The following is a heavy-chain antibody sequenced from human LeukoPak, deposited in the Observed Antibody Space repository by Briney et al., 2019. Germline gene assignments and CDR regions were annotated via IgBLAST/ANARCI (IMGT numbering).Heavy chain of an antibody. J-gene: IGHJ4*02. CDR3: AKGEDCSSTSCYTPDY. D-gene: IGHD2-2*02. Sequence: GGSLRLSCAASGFTFSSYAMSWVRQAPGKGLEWVSDISDSGGSTYYADSVKGRFTISRDNSKNTLYLQMNSLRAEDTAVYYCAKGEDCSSTSCYTPDYWGQGTLVTVSS. V-gene: IGHV3-23*01. CDR2: ISDSGGST. CDR1: GFTFSSYA.